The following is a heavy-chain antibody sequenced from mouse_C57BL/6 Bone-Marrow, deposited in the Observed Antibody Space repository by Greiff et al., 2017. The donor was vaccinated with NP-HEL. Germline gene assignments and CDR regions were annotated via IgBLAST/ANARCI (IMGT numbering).Heavy chain of an antibody. CDR1: GYEFSNYW. CDR2: IYPGDGDT. J-gene: IGHJ3*01. V-gene: IGHV1-80*01. Sequence: VKLVESGAELVKPGASVKISCKASGYEFSNYWMNWVKQRPGKGLEWIGQIYPGDGDTNYNGKFKDKATLTADKSSSTAYMQLSRLTSEDSAVSFCARGAYWGQGTLVTVSA. CDR3: ARGAY.